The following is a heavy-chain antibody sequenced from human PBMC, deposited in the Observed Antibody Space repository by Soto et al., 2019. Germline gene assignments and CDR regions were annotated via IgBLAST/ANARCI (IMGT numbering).Heavy chain of an antibody. Sequence: PSETLSLTCAVYGGSFSGYYWTWIRQPPGKGLEWIGEINHSGSTNYNPSLKSRVTISADTSKNQFSLKLSSATAADTAVYYCASGYYGSGSYYRAYWGQGTLVTVS. CDR3: ASGYYGSGSYYRAY. D-gene: IGHD3-10*01. CDR1: GGSFSGYY. CDR2: INHSGST. J-gene: IGHJ4*02. V-gene: IGHV4-34*01.